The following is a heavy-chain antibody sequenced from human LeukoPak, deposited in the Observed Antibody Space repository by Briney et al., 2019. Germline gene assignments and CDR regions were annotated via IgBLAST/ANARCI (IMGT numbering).Heavy chain of an antibody. Sequence: SQTLSLTCTVSGGSISSGSYYWSWIRQPAGKGLEWIGRIYTSGSNNYNPSLKSRVTISVDTSKNQFSLKLSSVTAADTAVYYCARDASWRRDGYNPWGQGTLVTVSS. CDR1: GGSISSGSYY. J-gene: IGHJ4*02. CDR3: ARDASWRRDGYNP. V-gene: IGHV4-61*02. CDR2: IYTSGSN. D-gene: IGHD5-24*01.